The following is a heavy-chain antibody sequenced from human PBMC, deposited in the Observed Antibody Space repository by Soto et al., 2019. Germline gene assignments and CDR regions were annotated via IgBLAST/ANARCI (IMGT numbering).Heavy chain of an antibody. CDR1: GYTFTSYG. V-gene: IGHV1-18*01. D-gene: IGHD3-3*01. J-gene: IGHJ6*02. CDR3: ARGESIFGVVPPWNYYYYGMDV. Sequence: ASVKVSCKASGYTFTSYGISWVRQAPGQGLEWMGWISAYNGNTNYAQKLQGRDTMTTDTSTSTAYMELRSLRSDDTAVYYCARGESIFGVVPPWNYYYYGMDVWGQGTTVTVSS. CDR2: ISAYNGNT.